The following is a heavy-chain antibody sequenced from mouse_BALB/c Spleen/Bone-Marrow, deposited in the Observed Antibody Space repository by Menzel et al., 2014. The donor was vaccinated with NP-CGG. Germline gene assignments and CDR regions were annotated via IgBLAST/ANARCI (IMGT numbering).Heavy chain of an antibody. J-gene: IGHJ3*01. Sequence: DVQLVESGGGLVKSGGSLKLSCAASGFSFNSYGMSWVRRTPEKRLEWVATISGGGSYTLYPDSVKGRFTISRDNAKNNLYLQLSSLRSEDTALYYCARHAYYDQTEVSFVYWGQGTLVTVSA. D-gene: IGHD2-4*01. V-gene: IGHV5-9-2*01. CDR3: ARHAYYDQTEVSFVY. CDR2: ISGGGSYT. CDR1: GFSFNSYG.